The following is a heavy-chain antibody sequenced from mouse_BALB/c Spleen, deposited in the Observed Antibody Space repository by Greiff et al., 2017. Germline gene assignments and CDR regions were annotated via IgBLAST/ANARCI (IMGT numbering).Heavy chain of an antibody. D-gene: IGHD2-4*01. CDR2: IWGGGST. CDR1: GFSLTDYG. Sequence: QVQLKESGPGLVAPSLSLSITCTVSGFSLTDYGVSWIRQPPGKGLEWLGVIWGGGSTYYNSALKSRLSISKDNSKSQVFFKMNSLQANDTAIYYCASLDYDEGSLYWGQGTTLTVSS. CDR3: ASLDYDEGSLY. V-gene: IGHV2-6-5*01. J-gene: IGHJ2*01.